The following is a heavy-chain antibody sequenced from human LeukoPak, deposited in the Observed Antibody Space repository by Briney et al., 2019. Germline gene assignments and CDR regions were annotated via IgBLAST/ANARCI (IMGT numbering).Heavy chain of an antibody. Sequence: GASVKVSCKASGYTFTGYYIHWVRQAPGQGLEWMGWINPNSGGTNYAQKFQGRVTMTRDTSISTAYMELSRLRSDDTAVYYCARIGYCSGGSCYRPDYWGQGTLVTVSS. CDR2: INPNSGGT. CDR3: ARIGYCSGGSCYRPDY. V-gene: IGHV1-2*02. J-gene: IGHJ4*02. CDR1: GYTFTGYY. D-gene: IGHD2-15*01.